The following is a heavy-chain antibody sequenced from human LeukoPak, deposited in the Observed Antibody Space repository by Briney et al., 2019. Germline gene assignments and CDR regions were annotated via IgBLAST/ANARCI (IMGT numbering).Heavy chain of an antibody. CDR1: GGSISSYY. J-gene: IGHJ4*02. D-gene: IGHD4-11*01. Sequence: PSETLSLTCTVSGGSISSYYWSWIRQPPGKGLEWIGYIYYSGSTDYNPSLKSRVTISADTSKNQFSLKLSSVTAADTAVYYCARGGVTKYYFDYWGQGTLVTVSS. V-gene: IGHV4-59*01. CDR2: IYYSGST. CDR3: ARGGVTKYYFDY.